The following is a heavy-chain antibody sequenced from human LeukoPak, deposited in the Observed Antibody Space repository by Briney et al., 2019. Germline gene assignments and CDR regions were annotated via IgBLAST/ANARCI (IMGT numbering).Heavy chain of an antibody. CDR3: ARDAFGSLICGGDCYPDY. Sequence: PGGSLKLSCAASGFTFSSYAMHWVRQAPGKGLEWVAVISYDGSNKYYADSVKGRFTISRDNSKNTLYLQMNSLRAEDTAVYYCARDAFGSLICGGDCYPDYWGQGTLVTVSS. V-gene: IGHV3-30-3*01. D-gene: IGHD2-21*02. J-gene: IGHJ4*02. CDR1: GFTFSSYA. CDR2: ISYDGSNK.